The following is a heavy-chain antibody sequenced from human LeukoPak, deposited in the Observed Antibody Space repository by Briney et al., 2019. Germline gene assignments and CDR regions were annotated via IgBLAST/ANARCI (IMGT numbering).Heavy chain of an antibody. J-gene: IGHJ4*02. CDR1: GYTFTSYY. CDR2: INPSGGST. D-gene: IGHD1-14*01. V-gene: IGHV1-46*03. Sequence: ASVKVSCKASGYTFTSYYMHWVRQAPGQGLEWMGIINPSGGSTSYAQKFQGRVTMTRDMSTSTVYMELSSLRSEDTAVYYCARSDRLYPVDYWGQGTLVTVSS. CDR3: ARSDRLYPVDY.